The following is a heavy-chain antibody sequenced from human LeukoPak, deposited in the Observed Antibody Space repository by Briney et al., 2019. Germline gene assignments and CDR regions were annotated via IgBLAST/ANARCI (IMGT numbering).Heavy chain of an antibody. CDR1: GYTFPYY. V-gene: IGHV1-2*02. CDR3: ARDNYGRLDY. D-gene: IGHD3-10*01. CDR2: IDPNSGAT. Sequence: GASVKVSCTPCGYTFPYYIHWVRQAPGQGLEWMGWIDPNSGATISAHTFQGRVTMTKDTSFTTVYMELSTLKSDDAAVYYCARDNYGRLDYWGQGSLVTVSS. J-gene: IGHJ4*02.